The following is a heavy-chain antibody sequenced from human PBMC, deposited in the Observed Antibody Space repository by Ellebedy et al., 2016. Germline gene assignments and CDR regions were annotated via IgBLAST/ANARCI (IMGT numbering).Heavy chain of an antibody. CDR3: ARVGDTAMVGAFDY. V-gene: IGHV1-69*13. D-gene: IGHD5-18*01. CDR2: IIPIFGTA. CDR1: GGTFSSYA. Sequence: SVKVSXXASGGTFSSYAISWVRQAPGQGLEGMGGIIPIFGTANYAQKFQGRVTITADESTSTAYMELSSLRSEDTAVYYCARVGDTAMVGAFDYWGQGTLVTVSS. J-gene: IGHJ4*02.